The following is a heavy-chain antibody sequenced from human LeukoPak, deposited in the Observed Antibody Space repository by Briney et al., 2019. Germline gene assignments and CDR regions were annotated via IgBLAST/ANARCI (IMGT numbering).Heavy chain of an antibody. CDR1: GGSISSDSYY. D-gene: IGHD6-13*01. Sequence: PSETLSLTCIVSGGSISSDSYYWAWIRQPPGKGLQWIGSLYYRGSAYYDASLKSRVTISGDTSQNQFSLKLTSVTAADTAVYYCARHRRGTSWYFMQYWGQGALVTVSS. CDR2: LYYRGSA. CDR3: ARHRRGTSWYFMQY. V-gene: IGHV4-39*01. J-gene: IGHJ4*02.